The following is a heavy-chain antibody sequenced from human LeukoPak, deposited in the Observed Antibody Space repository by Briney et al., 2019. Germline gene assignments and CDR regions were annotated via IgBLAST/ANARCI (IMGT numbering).Heavy chain of an antibody. CDR3: ARILTTQKVAFDY. V-gene: IGHV4-34*01. J-gene: IGHJ4*02. D-gene: IGHD3-9*01. CDR1: GGSFSGYY. Sequence: SETLSLTCAVYGGSFSGYYWSWIRQPPGKGLEWIGEINHSGSTNYNPSLKSRVTISVDTSKNQFSLKLSSVTAADTAVYYCARILTTQKVAFDYWGQGTLVTVSS. CDR2: INHSGST.